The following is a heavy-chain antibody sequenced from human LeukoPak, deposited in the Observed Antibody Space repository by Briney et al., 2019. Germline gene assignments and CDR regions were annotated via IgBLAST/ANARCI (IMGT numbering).Heavy chain of an antibody. D-gene: IGHD6-19*01. Sequence: SETLSLTCTVSGGSISGYYWSWIRQPPGKGLEWLGFISYSGSTSYNPSLKSRVTISVDTSKNQFSLNLRSVTAAGTAVYYCARRDSSGWYYFDYWGQGTLVTVSS. CDR3: ARRDSSGWYYFDY. J-gene: IGHJ4*02. V-gene: IGHV4-59*01. CDR1: GGSISGYY. CDR2: ISYSGST.